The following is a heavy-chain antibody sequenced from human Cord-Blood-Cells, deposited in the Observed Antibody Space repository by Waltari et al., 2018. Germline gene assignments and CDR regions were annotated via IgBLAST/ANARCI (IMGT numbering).Heavy chain of an antibody. J-gene: IGHJ3*02. CDR2: IYYSGST. D-gene: IGHD3-10*01. Sequence: QLQLQESGPGLVKPSETLSLTCTVSGGSISSSSYNWGWIRQPPGKGLEWIGSIYYSGSTYYNPSLKSRVTISVDTSKNQFSLKLSSVTAADTAVYYCARRGDGSGSYYAFDIWGQGTMVTVSS. V-gene: IGHV4-39*01. CDR1: GGSISSSSYN. CDR3: ARRGDGSGSYYAFDI.